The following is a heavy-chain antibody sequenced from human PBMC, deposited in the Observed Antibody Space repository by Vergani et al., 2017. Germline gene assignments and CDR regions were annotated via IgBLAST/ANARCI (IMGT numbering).Heavy chain of an antibody. CDR2: ISSSGNYV. J-gene: IGHJ6*02. Sequence: EENLVESGGGLVKPGGSLRLSCVASGFTFGSYSVNWVRQAPGRGLEWVSSISSSGNYVYYTASVKGRFSISRDNAKCLLSLQMNSLRADDTAVYYCARDQGSGTNRHHYGMDVWGQGTTVTVSS. CDR3: ARDQGSGTNRHHYGMDV. CDR1: GFTFGSYS. D-gene: IGHD3-10*01. V-gene: IGHV3-21*06.